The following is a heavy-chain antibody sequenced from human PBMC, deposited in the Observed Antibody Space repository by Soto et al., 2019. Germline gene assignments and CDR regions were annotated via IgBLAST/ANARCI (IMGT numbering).Heavy chain of an antibody. CDR2: ISWNSGRV. J-gene: IGHJ4*02. CDR1: GFPFDAYA. CDR3: EKDSLRYAKSYNWVNS. Sequence: EVQLVEAGGGVVQPGRSLRLSCAASGFPFDAYAMHWVRQAPGKGLEWVSGISWNSGRVGYAGSVKGRFTISRDNAKNSLHLQMNSLRGEDTALYFCEKDSLRYAKSYNWVNSWDQGTLVTVSS. V-gene: IGHV3-9*01. D-gene: IGHD3-9*01.